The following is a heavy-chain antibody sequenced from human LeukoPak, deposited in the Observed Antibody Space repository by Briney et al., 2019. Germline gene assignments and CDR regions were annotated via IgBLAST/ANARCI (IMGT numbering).Heavy chain of an antibody. V-gene: IGHV3-23*01. J-gene: IGHJ6*02. CDR3: SRDSLSSCGGDCYSGLDV. CDR1: GFTFSSSA. CDR2: ISASGGST. D-gene: IGHD2-21*02. Sequence: GGSLRLSCAASGFTFSSSAMSWVRQVPGKGLEWVSGISASGGSTYYADSVRGRFTISRDNAKNTLYLQMNSLRAEDTAVYYCSRDSLSSCGGDCYSGLDVWGQGTTVTVSS.